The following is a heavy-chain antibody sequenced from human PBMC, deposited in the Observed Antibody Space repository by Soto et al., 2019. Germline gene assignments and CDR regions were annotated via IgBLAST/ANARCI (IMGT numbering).Heavy chain of an antibody. CDR3: PLGVGASPWFGAFDI. V-gene: IGHV3-30-3*01. CDR1: GFTFSSYA. J-gene: IGHJ3*02. Sequence: QVQLVESGGGVVQPGRSLRLSCAASGFTFSSYAMHWVRQAPGKGLEWVAVISYDGSNKYYADSVKGRFTISRDNSKNTLYLQMNSLRAEDTAVYYCPLGVGASPWFGAFDIWGQGTMVTVSS. D-gene: IGHD1-26*01. CDR2: ISYDGSNK.